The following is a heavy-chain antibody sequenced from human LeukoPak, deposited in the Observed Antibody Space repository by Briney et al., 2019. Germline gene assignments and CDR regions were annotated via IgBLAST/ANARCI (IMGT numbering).Heavy chain of an antibody. J-gene: IGHJ3*02. Sequence: GGSLRLSCAASGFIFKKTWMTWVRQAPGKGLEWVANINDGGRTTNHVDSVKGRFTISRDNARNLLYLQMNSLRADGTAVYYCTRDDGYNRFYIWGQGTMVSVSS. CDR1: GFIFKKTW. D-gene: IGHD5-24*01. CDR2: INDGGRTT. CDR3: TRDDGYNRFYI. V-gene: IGHV3-7*01.